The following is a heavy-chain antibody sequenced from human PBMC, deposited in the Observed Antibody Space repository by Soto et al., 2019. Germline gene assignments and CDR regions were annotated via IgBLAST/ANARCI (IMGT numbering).Heavy chain of an antibody. CDR1: GFTFSSYG. J-gene: IGHJ4*02. CDR2: IWYDGSNK. D-gene: IGHD2-21*02. V-gene: IGHV3-33*01. CDR3: ARDCGGDCYWGFDY. Sequence: QVQLVESGGGVVQPGRSLRLSCAASGFTFSSYGMHWVRQAPGKGLEWVAVIWYDGSNKYYADSVKGRCTISRDNSKNTLYLQMNSLRAEDTAVYYCARDCGGDCYWGFDYWGQGTLVTVAA.